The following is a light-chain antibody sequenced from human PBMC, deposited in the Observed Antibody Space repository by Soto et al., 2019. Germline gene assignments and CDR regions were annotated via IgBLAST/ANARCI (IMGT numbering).Light chain of an antibody. CDR3: QQYNIWPRA. CDR2: GAS. CDR1: QSVSTN. Sequence: EIVMTQSPATLSVSPGERDTLSCRASQSVSTNVAWYQQKPRQGPRLLIYGASTRATGIPARFSGSGSGTDFTLAISSLQSEDFAIYYCQQYNIWPRAFGQGTKVDIK. V-gene: IGKV3-15*01. J-gene: IGKJ1*01.